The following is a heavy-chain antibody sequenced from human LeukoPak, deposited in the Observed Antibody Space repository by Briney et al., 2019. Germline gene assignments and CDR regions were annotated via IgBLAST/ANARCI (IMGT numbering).Heavy chain of an antibody. J-gene: IGHJ5*02. D-gene: IGHD7-27*01. Sequence: PSETLSPTCTLAGDSMTSFCWGVIWQSAGTGLEWLGRIHTSGTTWYNPSLKSRVTLSVVASKDQFSLGLTSVTAADEAVDDCSRAEIYAGERRNLFDPWGHGTLVTVSS. CDR3: SRAEIYAGERRNLFDP. CDR2: IHTSGTT. V-gene: IGHV4-4*07. CDR1: GDSMTSFC.